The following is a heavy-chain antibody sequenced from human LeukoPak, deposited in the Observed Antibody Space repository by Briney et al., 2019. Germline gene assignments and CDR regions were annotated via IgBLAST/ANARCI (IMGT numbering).Heavy chain of an antibody. Sequence: SQTLSLTCTVSGGSISSGSYYWSWIRQPAGKGLEWIGRIYTSGSTNYNPSLKSRVTISVDTSKNQFSLKLSSVTAADTAVYYCAGSSLPPLTNSVLYYFDYWGQGTLVTVSS. CDR3: AGSSLPPLTNSVLYYFDY. J-gene: IGHJ4*02. D-gene: IGHD2/OR15-2a*01. CDR1: GGSISSGSYY. V-gene: IGHV4-61*02. CDR2: IYTSGST.